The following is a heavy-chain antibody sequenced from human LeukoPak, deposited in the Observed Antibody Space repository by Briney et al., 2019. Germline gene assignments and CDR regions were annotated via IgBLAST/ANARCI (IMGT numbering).Heavy chain of an antibody. CDR1: GGSFSGYY. CDR2: INYSGST. CDR3: ARVHRQWLVRIDY. D-gene: IGHD6-19*01. Sequence: PSETLSLTCAVYGGSFSGYYWSWIRQPPGKGLEWIGEINYSGSTNYNPSLKSRVTISVDTSKNQFSLKLSSVTAADTAVYYCARVHRQWLVRIDYWGQGTLVTVSS. J-gene: IGHJ4*02. V-gene: IGHV4-34*01.